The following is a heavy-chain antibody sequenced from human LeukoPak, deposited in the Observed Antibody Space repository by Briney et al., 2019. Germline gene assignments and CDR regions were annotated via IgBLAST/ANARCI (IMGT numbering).Heavy chain of an antibody. CDR3: ARGNGGWYLLDYFDY. CDR2: IYYSGST. J-gene: IGHJ4*02. D-gene: IGHD6-19*01. V-gene: IGHV4-59*01. CDR1: GGSISSYY. Sequence: PSETLSLTCTVSGGSISSYYWSWIRQPPGKGLEWIGYIYYSGSTNYNPSLKSRVTISVDTSKNQFSLKLSSVTAADTAVYYCARGNGGWYLLDYFDYWGQGTLVTVSS.